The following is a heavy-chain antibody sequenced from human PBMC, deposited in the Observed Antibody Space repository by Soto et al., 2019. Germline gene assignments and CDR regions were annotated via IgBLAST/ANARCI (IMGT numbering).Heavy chain of an antibody. D-gene: IGHD3-22*01. V-gene: IGHV1-69*12. J-gene: IGHJ5*02. Sequence: QVQLVQSGAEVKKPGSSVKVSCKASGGTFSSYAISWVRQAPGQVLEWMGGIIPIFGTANDAQKLQGRVTITAAESTSTAYMELSGLRSEDTAVSYCESIGTMTSWGQGTLVTVSS. CDR1: GGTFSSYA. CDR2: IIPIFGTA. CDR3: ESIGTMTS.